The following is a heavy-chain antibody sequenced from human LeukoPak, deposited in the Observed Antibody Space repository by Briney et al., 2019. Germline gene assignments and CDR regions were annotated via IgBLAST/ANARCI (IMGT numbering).Heavy chain of an antibody. J-gene: IGHJ4*02. CDR2: ISYDGSNK. V-gene: IGHV3-30*18. CDR3: AKAGMHGILYSN. D-gene: IGHD2-15*01. CDR1: GFTFSSYG. Sequence: GRSLRLSCAASGFTFSSYGMHWVRQAPGKGLEWVAVISYDGSNKYYADSVKGRFTISRDNSKNTLYLQMNSLRAEDTAVYYCAKAGMHGILYSNWGQGTLVTVSS.